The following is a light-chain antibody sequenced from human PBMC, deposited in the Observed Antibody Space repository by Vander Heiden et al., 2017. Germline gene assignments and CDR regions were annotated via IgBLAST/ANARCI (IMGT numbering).Light chain of an antibody. CDR3: QLCGNSPQWT. CDR2: GAS. Sequence: EIVLTQSPGTLSLSPGERATLSCRASQSVSSSYLAWYQQKPGQAPRLLIFGASSRATGIPDRFSGSGSGTDFTLTISRLEPEDFAVYYCQLCGNSPQWTFGQGTKVEIK. V-gene: IGKV3-20*01. CDR1: QSVSSSY. J-gene: IGKJ1*01.